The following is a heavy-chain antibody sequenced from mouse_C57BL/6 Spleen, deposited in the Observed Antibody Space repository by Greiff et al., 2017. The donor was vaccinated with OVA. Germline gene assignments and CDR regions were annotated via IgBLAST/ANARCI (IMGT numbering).Heavy chain of an antibody. CDR3: ARSRDYGSSYGAWFAY. J-gene: IGHJ3*01. D-gene: IGHD1-1*01. Sequence: QVQLQQSGAELVKPGASVKLSCKASGYTFTSYWMQWVKQRPGQGLEWIGEIDPSDSYTNYNQKFKGKATLTVDTSSSTAYMQLSSLTSEDSAVYYCARSRDYGSSYGAWFAYWGQGTLVTVSA. V-gene: IGHV1-50*01. CDR1: GYTFTSYW. CDR2: IDPSDSYT.